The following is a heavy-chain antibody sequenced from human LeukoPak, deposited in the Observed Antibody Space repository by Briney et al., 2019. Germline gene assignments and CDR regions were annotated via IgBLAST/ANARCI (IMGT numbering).Heavy chain of an antibody. V-gene: IGHV1-69*13. J-gene: IGHJ4*02. CDR2: IIPFFGTP. Sequence: ASVKVSCKASGGTFSIYGISWVRQAPGQGLEWLGGIIPFFGTPNHAQKFQGRVTSSADESTSTAYMELSSLISEDTAVYYCARDPTLYYGSGSYVDYWGQGTLVTVSS. CDR3: ARDPTLYYGSGSYVDY. CDR1: GGTFSIYG. D-gene: IGHD3-10*01.